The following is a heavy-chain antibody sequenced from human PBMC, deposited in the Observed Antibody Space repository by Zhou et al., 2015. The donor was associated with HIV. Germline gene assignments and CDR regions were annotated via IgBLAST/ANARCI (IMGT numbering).Heavy chain of an antibody. CDR1: GYTFTSYG. CDR2: ISAYNGNT. Sequence: QVLLVQSGAEVKKPGASVKVSCKASGYTFTSYGISWVRQAPGQGLEWMGWISAYNGNTNYAQKLQGRVTMTTDTSTSTAYMELRSLRSDDTAVYYCARRGQNGIGGSYYRDWYFDLVGPWPPGHCLL. CDR3: ARRGQNGIGGSYYRDWYFDL. V-gene: IGHV1-18*01. J-gene: IGHJ2*01. D-gene: IGHD1-26*01.